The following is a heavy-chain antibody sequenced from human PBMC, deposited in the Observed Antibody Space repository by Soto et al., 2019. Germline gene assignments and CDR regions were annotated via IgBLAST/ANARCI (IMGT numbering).Heavy chain of an antibody. CDR1: GGTFSSYA. Sequence: SVKVSCKASGGTFSSYAISWVRQAPGQGLEWMGGIIPIFGTANYAQKFQGRVTITADKSTSTAYMELSSLRSEDTAVYYCAMGYDSSGSPPGDIWGQGTMVTVSS. V-gene: IGHV1-69*06. CDR3: AMGYDSSGSPPGDI. CDR2: IIPIFGTA. D-gene: IGHD3-22*01. J-gene: IGHJ3*02.